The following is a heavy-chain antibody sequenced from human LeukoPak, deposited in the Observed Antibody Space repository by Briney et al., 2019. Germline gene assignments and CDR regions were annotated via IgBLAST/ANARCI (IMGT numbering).Heavy chain of an antibody. J-gene: IGHJ3*02. CDR3: ARDLVAGRGPAMWAFDI. CDR2: IIPIFGTA. D-gene: IGHD6-19*01. V-gene: IGHV1-69*13. CDR1: GGTFSSYA. Sequence: GASVKVSCKASGGTFSSYAISWVRQAPGQGLEWMGGIIPIFGTANYAQKFQGRVTITADESTSTAYMELSSLRSEDTAVYYCARDLVAGRGPAMWAFDIWGQGTMVTVSS.